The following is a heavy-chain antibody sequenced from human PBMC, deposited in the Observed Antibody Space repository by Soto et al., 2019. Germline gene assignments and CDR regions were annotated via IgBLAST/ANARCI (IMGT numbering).Heavy chain of an antibody. Sequence: VQLVESGGGVGQPGRSLRLSCAASGFTFSSYAMHWVRQAPGKGLEWVAAMSFDGYDKYYADSVKGRFTISRDNSMDTLYLQMTILRAEDTAVYYCARDLKKVVRGSDYWGQGTLVTVSS. CDR3: ARDLKKVVRGSDY. D-gene: IGHD3-10*01. V-gene: IGHV3-30-3*01. CDR2: MSFDGYDK. J-gene: IGHJ4*02. CDR1: GFTFSSYA.